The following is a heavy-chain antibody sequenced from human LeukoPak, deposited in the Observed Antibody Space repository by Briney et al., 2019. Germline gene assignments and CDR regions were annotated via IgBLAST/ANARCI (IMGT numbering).Heavy chain of an antibody. CDR2: INHSGST. CDR1: GGSFSGYY. J-gene: IGHJ4*02. Sequence: SETLSLTCAVYGGSFSGYYWSWIRQPPGKGLEWIGEINHSGSTNYNPSLKRRVTISVETSKNQFYLKLSSVPAADTAVYYCARGLLYDYVWGSYRYTLDHWGQGTLVTVSS. CDR3: ARGLLYDYVWGSYRYTLDH. D-gene: IGHD3-16*02. V-gene: IGHV4-34*01.